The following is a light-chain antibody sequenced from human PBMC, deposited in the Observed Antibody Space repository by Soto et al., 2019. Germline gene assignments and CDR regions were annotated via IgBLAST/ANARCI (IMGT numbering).Light chain of an antibody. V-gene: IGKV3-15*01. J-gene: IGKJ1*01. Sequence: EIVLTQSPATLSLSPGERATLSCRASQSVSSYLAWYQQKPGQAPRLLIYGASTRATAIPARFSGDGSGTEFTLTISSLQSEDLAIYYCQQYYDWPQTFGQGTKVDIK. CDR1: QSVSSY. CDR2: GAS. CDR3: QQYYDWPQT.